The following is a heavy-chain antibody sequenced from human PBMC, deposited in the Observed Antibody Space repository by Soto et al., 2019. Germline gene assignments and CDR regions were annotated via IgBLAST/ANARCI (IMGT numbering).Heavy chain of an antibody. Sequence: EVQLLESGGGLAQPGGSLRLSCAASGFTFSSYAMSWVRQAPGKGPEWVSGISGSGGSTYYADSVKGRFTISRDNSKNTLYLQMNSLRAEDTAVYYCAKVEGDGYSYLFGVDYWGQGTLVTVSS. CDR2: ISGSGGST. CDR3: AKVEGDGYSYLFGVDY. J-gene: IGHJ4*02. D-gene: IGHD5-18*01. V-gene: IGHV3-23*01. CDR1: GFTFSSYA.